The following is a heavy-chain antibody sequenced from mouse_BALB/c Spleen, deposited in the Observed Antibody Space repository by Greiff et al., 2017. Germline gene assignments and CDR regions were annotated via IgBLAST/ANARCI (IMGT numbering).Heavy chain of an antibody. CDR1: GFTFSSYT. CDR3: TRDYDGYAMDY. CDR2: ISSGGSYT. V-gene: IGHV5-6-4*01. Sequence: EVQVVESGGGLVKPGGSLKLSCAASGFTFSSYTMSWVRQTPEKRLEWVATISSGGSYTYYPDSVKGRFTISRDNAKNTLYLQMSSLKSEDTAMYYCTRDYDGYAMDYWGQGTSVTVSS. D-gene: IGHD2-3*01. J-gene: IGHJ4*01.